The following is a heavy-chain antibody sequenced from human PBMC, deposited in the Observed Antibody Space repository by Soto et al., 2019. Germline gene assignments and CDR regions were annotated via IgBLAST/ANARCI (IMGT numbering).Heavy chain of an antibody. CDR3: ARSYSGYDFSLFDF. CDR1: GYTFTIDA. Sequence: GASVKVSCKASGYTFTIDAIHWVRQAPGQRPEWMGWINAGNGDTNYSQKFQGRVTISRDTSASTAYLDLSSLISEDTAVYYCARSYSGYDFSLFDFWGQGTVVTVAS. D-gene: IGHD5-12*01. CDR2: INAGNGDT. V-gene: IGHV1-3*01. J-gene: IGHJ4*02.